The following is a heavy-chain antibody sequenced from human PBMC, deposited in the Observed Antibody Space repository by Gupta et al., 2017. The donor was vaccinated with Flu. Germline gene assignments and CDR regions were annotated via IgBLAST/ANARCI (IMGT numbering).Heavy chain of an antibody. CDR2: SSWNSGSI. J-gene: IGHJ2*01. D-gene: IGHD6-6*01. Sequence: EVQLVESGGDLVQPGRSLRLSCAASGFTFDDYAMHWVRQAPGKGLEWVSGSSWNSGSIGYADSVKGRFTISRDNAKNSLYLQMNSLRAEDTALYYCAKAYSSSHWYFDLWGRGTLVTVSA. V-gene: IGHV3-9*01. CDR1: GFTFDDYA. CDR3: AKAYSSSHWYFDL.